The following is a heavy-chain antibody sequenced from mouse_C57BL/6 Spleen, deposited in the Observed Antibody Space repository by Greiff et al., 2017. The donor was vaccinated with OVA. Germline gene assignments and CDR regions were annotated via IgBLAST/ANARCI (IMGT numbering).Heavy chain of an antibody. D-gene: IGHD2-1*01. Sequence: VQLKESGAELVRPGASVKLSCTASGFNIKDYYMHWVKQRPEQGLEWIGRIDPEDGDTEYAPKFQGKATMTADTSSNTAYLQLSSLTSEDTAVYYCTPIYYGNSWFAYWGQGTLVTVSA. CDR1: GFNIKDYY. CDR2: IDPEDGDT. J-gene: IGHJ3*01. CDR3: TPIYYGNSWFAY. V-gene: IGHV14-1*01.